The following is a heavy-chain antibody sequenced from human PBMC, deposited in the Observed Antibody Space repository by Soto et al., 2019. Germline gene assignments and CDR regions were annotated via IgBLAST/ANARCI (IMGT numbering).Heavy chain of an antibody. Sequence: EVQLVESGGGLVKPGGSLRLSCAASGFTFSSYSMNWVRQAPGKGLEWVSSISSSSSYIYYADSVKGRFTISRDNAKNSLYLQMHSLRADDTAVYYCARAPPRYCSGGSCYSTDYWGQGTLVTVSS. J-gene: IGHJ4*02. CDR3: ARAPPRYCSGGSCYSTDY. V-gene: IGHV3-21*01. CDR2: ISSSSSYI. D-gene: IGHD2-15*01. CDR1: GFTFSSYS.